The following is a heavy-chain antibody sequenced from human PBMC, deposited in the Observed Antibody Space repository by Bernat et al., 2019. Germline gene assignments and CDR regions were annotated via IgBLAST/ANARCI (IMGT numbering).Heavy chain of an antibody. CDR1: GGSISSGDYY. V-gene: IGHV4-31*03. CDR2: INYSGQT. Sequence: QVQLQDSGPGLVKPSQTLSLTCTVSGGSISSGDYYWNWIRQHPGKGLEWIGYINYSGQTYYNPSLKSRVGISVDTSKNPFSLKLGSVTAADTAVYYCARVVKSSWHNDYWGQGRLVIVSS. D-gene: IGHD6-13*01. J-gene: IGHJ4*02. CDR3: ARVVKSSWHNDY.